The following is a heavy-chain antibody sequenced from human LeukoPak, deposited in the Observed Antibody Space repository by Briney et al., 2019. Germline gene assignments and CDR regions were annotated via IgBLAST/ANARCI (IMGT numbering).Heavy chain of an antibody. CDR3: ATLCCGSYYMDV. V-gene: IGHV1-69*06. Sequence: SVKVSCKASGGTLNSYVISWVRQAPGQGLEWMGGIIPISGTTNYAQKFQGRVTITADKSTSTAYMELSSVRSEDTAVYYCATLCCGSYYMDVWGQGTTVTVSS. CDR2: IIPISGTT. D-gene: IGHD2-15*01. CDR1: GGTLNSYV. J-gene: IGHJ6*03.